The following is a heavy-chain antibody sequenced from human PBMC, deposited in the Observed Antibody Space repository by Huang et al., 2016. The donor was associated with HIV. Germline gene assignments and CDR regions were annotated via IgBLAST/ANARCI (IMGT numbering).Heavy chain of an antibody. V-gene: IGHV3-7*01. D-gene: IGHD1-7*01. CDR1: TFRFGVYW. Sequence: VESGGRLVQPGGSIRLSCVGSTFRFGVYWTSWFRQSPGKGLEGGANIKQDESEKYYVNSVKGRFNISRDNAKKVLFLEMNNVRVEDTATYYCATKTAAMDIWGQGTTVTVS. CDR3: ATKTAAMDI. J-gene: IGHJ6*02. CDR2: IKQDESEK.